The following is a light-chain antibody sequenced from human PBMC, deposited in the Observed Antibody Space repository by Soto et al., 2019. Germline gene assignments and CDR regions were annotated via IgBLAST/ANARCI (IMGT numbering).Light chain of an antibody. J-gene: IGKJ1*01. CDR3: QQYANSRT. CDR2: HAS. Sequence: PGERATISCRASQIVSSGYLGWYQQKPGQAPRLLIQHASSRAAGVPDRFSGSGCGTDFILTISRLEPEDFAVYYCQQYANSRTFGQGTKVEI. CDR1: QIVSSGY. V-gene: IGKV3-20*01.